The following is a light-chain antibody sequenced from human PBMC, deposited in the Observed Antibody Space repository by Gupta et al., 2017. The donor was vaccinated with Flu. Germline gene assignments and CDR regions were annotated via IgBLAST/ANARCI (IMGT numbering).Light chain of an antibody. CDR1: SSDIGAYNY. V-gene: IGLV2-14*01. CDR2: GVN. J-gene: IGLJ2*01. Sequence: TSSDIGAYNYVCWYQQHPDKAPKLIIYGVNNRASGISDRFSASKSGNTASLTISGLQAEDEADYYCTSYTSDTTLVFGGGTKLTVL. CDR3: TSYTSDTTLV.